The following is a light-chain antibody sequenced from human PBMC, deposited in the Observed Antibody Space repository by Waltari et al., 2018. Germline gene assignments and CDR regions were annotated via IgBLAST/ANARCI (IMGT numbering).Light chain of an antibody. J-gene: IGLJ1*01. CDR3: SSYSNSISLL. CDR2: EVT. Sequence: QSALTQPASVSGSPGESITIPCTGTSSDIGAYDYVSWYQQQAGKAPKLIIYEVTNRPSGISERFSGSKSANTASLTISGLQAEDEADYYCSSYSNSISLLFGFGTRVTVL. CDR1: SSDIGAYDY. V-gene: IGLV2-14*01.